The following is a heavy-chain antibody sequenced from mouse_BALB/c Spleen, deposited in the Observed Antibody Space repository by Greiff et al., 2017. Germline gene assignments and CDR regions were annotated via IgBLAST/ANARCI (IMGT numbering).Heavy chain of an antibody. V-gene: IGHV7-3*02. J-gene: IGHJ2*01. D-gene: IGHD2-3*01. CDR3: ARDGYYDYFDY. CDR1: GFTFTDYY. CDR2: IRNKANGYTT. Sequence: EVKLVESGGGLVQPGGSLRLSCATSGFTFTDYYMSWVRQPPGKALEWLGFIRNKANGYTTEYSASVKGRFTISRDNSQSILYLQRNTLRAEDSATYYCARDGYYDYFDYWGQGTTLTVSS.